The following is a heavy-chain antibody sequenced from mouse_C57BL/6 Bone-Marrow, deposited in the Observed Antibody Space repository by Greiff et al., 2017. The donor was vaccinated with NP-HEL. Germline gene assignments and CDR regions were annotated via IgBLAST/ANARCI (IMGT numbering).Heavy chain of an antibody. D-gene: IGHD1-1*01. J-gene: IGHJ1*03. V-gene: IGHV1-64*01. CDR2: IHPNSGSS. CDR1: GYTFTSYW. CDR3: ALGYGSSYWYFDV. Sequence: QVQLQQPGAELVKPGASVKLSCKASGYTFTSYWMHWVKQRPGQGLAWIGMIHPNSGSSNYNEKFKSKATLTVDKSSSTAYMQRSSLTSEDSAVYYCALGYGSSYWYFDVWGTGTTVTVSS.